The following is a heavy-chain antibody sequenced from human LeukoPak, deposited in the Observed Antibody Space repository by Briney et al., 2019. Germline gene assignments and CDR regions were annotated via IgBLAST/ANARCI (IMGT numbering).Heavy chain of an antibody. J-gene: IGHJ4*02. D-gene: IGHD6-19*01. V-gene: IGHV3-21*01. Sequence: PGGSLRLSWAASGFTFSSYSMNWVRQPPGKGLEWVSSISSSSSYIYYADSVKGRFNISRDDAKNSLYLQMHSLMAEDTAVFYCARDRIAEAVGFDYWGQRTLVSVS. CDR3: ARDRIAEAVGFDY. CDR2: ISSSSSYI. CDR1: GFTFSSYS.